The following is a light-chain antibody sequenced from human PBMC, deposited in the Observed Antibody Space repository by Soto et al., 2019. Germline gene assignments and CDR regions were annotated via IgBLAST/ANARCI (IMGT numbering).Light chain of an antibody. CDR1: DIGSQS. J-gene: IGLJ3*02. CDR3: QVWDSSSDHRV. V-gene: IGLV3-21*04. Sequence: SYELTQPPSVSVAPGKTARISCGGNDIGSQSVHWYQQKAGQAPVLLIYYDRERPSGIPERFSGSNSGNTATLTISRVEAGDEADYYCQVWDSSSDHRVFGGGTQLTVL. CDR2: YDR.